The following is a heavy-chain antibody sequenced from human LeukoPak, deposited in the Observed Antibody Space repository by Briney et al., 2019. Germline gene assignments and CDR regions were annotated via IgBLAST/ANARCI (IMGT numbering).Heavy chain of an antibody. V-gene: IGHV4-59*08. CDR3: ARGSGVVPAATFDY. D-gene: IGHD2-2*01. CDR2: IYYSGST. J-gene: IGHJ4*02. CDR1: GGSISSYY. Sequence: SETLSLTCTVSGGSISSYYWSWIRQPPGKGLEWIGHIYYSGSTNYNPSLKSRVTISVDTSKNQFSLKLSSVTAADTAVYYCARGSGVVPAATFDYWGQGTLVTVSS.